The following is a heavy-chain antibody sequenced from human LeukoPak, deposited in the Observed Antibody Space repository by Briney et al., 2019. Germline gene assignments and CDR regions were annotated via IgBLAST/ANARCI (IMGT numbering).Heavy chain of an antibody. CDR1: GYTFTGYY. CDR2: INPNSAGT. D-gene: IGHD3-10*01. Sequence: ASVKVSCKASGYTFTGYYMHWVRQAPGQGLEWMGWINPNSAGTNYAQKFQGRVTMTRDTSISTAYMELSRLRSDDTAVYYCARGGSGSLYYFDYWGQGTLVTVSS. V-gene: IGHV1-2*02. CDR3: ARGGSGSLYYFDY. J-gene: IGHJ4*02.